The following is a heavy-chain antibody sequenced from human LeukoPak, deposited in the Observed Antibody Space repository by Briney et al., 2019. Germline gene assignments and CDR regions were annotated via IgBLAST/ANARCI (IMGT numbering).Heavy chain of an antibody. CDR2: ISSSSSYI. Sequence: PGGSLRLSCAASGFTFSSYSMNWVRQAPGKGLEWVSSISSSSSYIYYADSVKGRFTISRDNAKNSLYLQMNSLRAEDTAVYYCARSPYYYGSSGYSYYFDYWGQGTLVTVSS. J-gene: IGHJ4*02. D-gene: IGHD3-22*01. CDR3: ARSPYYYGSSGYSYYFDY. CDR1: GFTFSSYS. V-gene: IGHV3-21*01.